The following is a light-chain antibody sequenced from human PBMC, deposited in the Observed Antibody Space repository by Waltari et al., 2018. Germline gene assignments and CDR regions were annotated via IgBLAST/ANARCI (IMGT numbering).Light chain of an antibody. CDR1: QSVRTD. CDR2: GIS. J-gene: IGKJ4*01. V-gene: IGKV3-20*01. CDR3: QHYSNLPLT. Sequence: EVALTQSPGTLSLSPGERATLSCRASQSVRTDLAWYQQKPGQAPRLLIFGISRRATNIPDRFSGSGSGTDFTLTISRLEPEDFAVYYCQHYSNLPLTFGGGTKVEIK.